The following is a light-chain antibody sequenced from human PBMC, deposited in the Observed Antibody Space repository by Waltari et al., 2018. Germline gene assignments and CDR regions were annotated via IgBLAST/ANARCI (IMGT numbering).Light chain of an antibody. Sequence: QSALTQPASVSGSPGHSITISCLGPSCDVGASKYFSWFQQHPGKAPKLIIYDASTRPSGTSDRFSGSKSGNTASLTISGLQAEDEADYYCSSYTTSRTWVFGGGTKLTVL. J-gene: IGLJ3*02. CDR1: SCDVGASKY. CDR3: SSYTTSRTWV. V-gene: IGLV2-14*03. CDR2: DAS.